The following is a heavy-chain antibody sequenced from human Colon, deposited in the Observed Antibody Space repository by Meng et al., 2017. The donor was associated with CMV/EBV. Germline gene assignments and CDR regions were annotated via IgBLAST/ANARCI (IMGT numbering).Heavy chain of an antibody. D-gene: IGHD2/OR15-2a*01. CDR2: IYDNGIT. CDR3: ARDNSLRRFDY. CDR1: GGSISSYY. V-gene: IGHV4-59*01. J-gene: IGHJ4*02. Sequence: SETLSLTCTVSGGSISSYYWSWIRQSPGTGLEWIGHIYDNGITNYNPSLKSRVTISVDTSKNQHSLKLSSVTAADTAVYYCARDNSLRRFDYWGQGMLVTVSS.